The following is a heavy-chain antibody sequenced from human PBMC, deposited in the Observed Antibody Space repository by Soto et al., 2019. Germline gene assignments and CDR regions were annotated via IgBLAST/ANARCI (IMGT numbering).Heavy chain of an antibody. CDR2: IYYSGST. V-gene: IGHV4-59*08. D-gene: IGHD6-13*01. J-gene: IGHJ5*02. CDR1: GGSISGYY. Sequence: PSETLSLTCTVSGGSISGYYWSWIRQPPGKGLEWIGYIYYSGSTNYNPSLKSRVTISVDTSKNQFSLKLSSVTAADTAVYYCARHVERVRSSWYHNWFDPWGQGTLVTVSS. CDR3: ARHVERVRSSWYHNWFDP.